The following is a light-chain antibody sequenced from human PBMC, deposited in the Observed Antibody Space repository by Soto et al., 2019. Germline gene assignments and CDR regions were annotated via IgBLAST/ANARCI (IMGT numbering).Light chain of an antibody. CDR3: SSYTTSSTLVV. V-gene: IGLV2-14*03. CDR2: DVS. Sequence: QSALTQPASVSGSPGQSITISCTGTSSDVGGYNYVSWYQQHPGKAPKLLIFDVSNRPSGVSNRFSGSKSGYTASLTISGLQAEDEADYYCSSYTTSSTLVVFGGGTKLTVL. J-gene: IGLJ2*01. CDR1: SSDVGGYNY.